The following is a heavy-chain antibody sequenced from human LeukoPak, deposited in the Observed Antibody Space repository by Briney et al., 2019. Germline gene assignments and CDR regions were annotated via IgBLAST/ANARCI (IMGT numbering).Heavy chain of an antibody. Sequence: PSETLSLTCAVYGGSFSGYYWSWTRQPPGKGLEWIGEINHSGSTNYNPSLKSRVTISVDTSKNQFSLKLSSVTAADTAVYYCASQVVTLGPDAFDIWGQGTMVTVSS. CDR2: INHSGST. V-gene: IGHV4-34*01. CDR3: ASQVVTLGPDAFDI. D-gene: IGHD4-23*01. CDR1: GGSFSGYY. J-gene: IGHJ3*02.